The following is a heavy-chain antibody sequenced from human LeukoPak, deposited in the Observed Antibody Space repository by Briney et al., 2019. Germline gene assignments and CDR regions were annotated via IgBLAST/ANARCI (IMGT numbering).Heavy chain of an antibody. CDR1: GYTFTIYY. D-gene: IGHD4-17*01. V-gene: IGHV1-46*01. CDR3: ARNGDYGGYYYYMDV. Sequence: ASVTVSCKASGYTFTIYYMHWVRQAPGQGLEWMGLINPSGGSASYAQKFQGRVTMTRDTSTSTVYMELSSLRSEDTAVYYCARNGDYGGYYYYMDVWGKGTTVTISS. J-gene: IGHJ6*03. CDR2: INPSGGSA.